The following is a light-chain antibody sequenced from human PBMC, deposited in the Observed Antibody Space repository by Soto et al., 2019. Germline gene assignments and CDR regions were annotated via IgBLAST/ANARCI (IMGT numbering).Light chain of an antibody. CDR1: QRLSSN. CDR2: GAS. Sequence: DIVMTQSPATLSVSPGERATLSCSASQRLSSNFAWYQQKHGQAPRLLIYGASTRTTGVPARFSGSGSGTEFTLTISSLQSEDFAVYYCQQYNNWWTFGQGTKVEI. V-gene: IGKV3-15*01. CDR3: QQYNNWWT. J-gene: IGKJ1*01.